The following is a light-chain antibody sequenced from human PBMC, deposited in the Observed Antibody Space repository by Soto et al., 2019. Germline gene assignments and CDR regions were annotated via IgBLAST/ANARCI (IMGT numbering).Light chain of an antibody. CDR3: QHRSIWPLS. CDR2: DAS. V-gene: IGKV3-11*01. Sequence: EIVLTQSPATLSLSPGERATLSCRASRSVSTYLAWYQQKLGQAPRLLIYDASNRATGIPARFSGSGSGTDFTLTISSLEPDDFAVYYCQHRSIWPLSFGGGTKVEIK. J-gene: IGKJ4*01. CDR1: RSVSTY.